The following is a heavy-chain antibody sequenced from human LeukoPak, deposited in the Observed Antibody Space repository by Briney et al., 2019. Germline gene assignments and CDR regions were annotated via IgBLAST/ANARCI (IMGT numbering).Heavy chain of an antibody. CDR2: INAGNGNT. J-gene: IGHJ4*02. CDR3: ARALPMHYDFWSGAYFDY. Sequence: ASVKVSCKASGYTFTTYYMHWVRQAPGQGLEWMGWINAGNGNTKYSQKFQGRVTITRDTSASTAYMELSSLRSEDTAVYYCARALPMHYDFWSGAYFDYWGQGTLVTVSS. D-gene: IGHD3-3*01. CDR1: GYTFTTYY. V-gene: IGHV1-3*01.